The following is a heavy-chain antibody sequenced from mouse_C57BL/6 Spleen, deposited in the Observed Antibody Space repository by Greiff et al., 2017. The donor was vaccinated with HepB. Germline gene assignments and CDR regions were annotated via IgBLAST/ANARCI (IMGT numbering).Heavy chain of an antibody. CDR2: IDPETGGT. D-gene: IGHD1-1*01. J-gene: IGHJ2*01. CDR3: TSPYGSSRYYFDY. CDR1: GYTFTDYE. V-gene: IGHV1-15*01. Sequence: QVTLKVCGAELVRPGASVTLSCKASGYTFTDYEMHWVKQTPVHGLEWIGAIDPETGGTAYNQKFKGKAILTADKSSSTAYMELRSLTSEDSAVYYCTSPYGSSRYYFDYWGQGTTLTVSS.